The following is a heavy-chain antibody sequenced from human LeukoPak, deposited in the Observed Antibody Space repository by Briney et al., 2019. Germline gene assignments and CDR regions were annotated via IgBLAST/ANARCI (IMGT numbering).Heavy chain of an antibody. Sequence: VASVKVSYKASGYTFTKYVIHWVRQAPGQRPEWMGWINAGNGDTKYSHHFQGRVTITRDTSASTAYMEMSSLTSEDTALYYCARDDCGDTCYPGGYWGQGTLVTVSS. CDR3: ARDDCGDTCYPGGY. V-gene: IGHV1-3*01. CDR1: GYTFTKYV. CDR2: INAGNGDT. D-gene: IGHD2-21*01. J-gene: IGHJ4*02.